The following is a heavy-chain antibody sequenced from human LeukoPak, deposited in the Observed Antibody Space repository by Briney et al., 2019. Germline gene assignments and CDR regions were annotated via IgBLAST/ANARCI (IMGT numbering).Heavy chain of an antibody. CDR3: ARHASSSWNWFDP. Sequence: PSQTLSLTCTVSSGSISGGDCYWSWIRQPPGKGLEWIGYIHYSGSTYYNPSLKSRVTISVDTSKNQFSLKLSSVTAADTAVYYCARHASSSWNWFDPWGQRTLVTVSS. CDR1: SGSISGGDCY. J-gene: IGHJ5*02. V-gene: IGHV4-30-4*01. CDR2: IHYSGST. D-gene: IGHD6-6*01.